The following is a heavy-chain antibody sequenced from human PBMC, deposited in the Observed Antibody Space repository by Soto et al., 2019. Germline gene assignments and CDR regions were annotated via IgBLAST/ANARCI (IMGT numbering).Heavy chain of an antibody. D-gene: IGHD5-18*01. CDR2: INPNSGGT. CDR3: ARSHTAMVYGY. V-gene: IGHV1-2*02. Sequence: GASVKVSCKVSGYTFTGYYMHWVRQAPGQGLEWMGWINPNSGGTNYAQKFQGRVTMTRDTSISTAHMELSRLRSDDTAVYYCARSHTAMVYGYWGQGTLVTVSS. CDR1: GYTFTGYY. J-gene: IGHJ4*02.